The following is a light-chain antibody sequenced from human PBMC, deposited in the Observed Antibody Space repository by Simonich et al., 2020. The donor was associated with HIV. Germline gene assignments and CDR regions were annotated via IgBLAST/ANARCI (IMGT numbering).Light chain of an antibody. Sequence: EIVMTQSPATLSVSPGERATLSCRASQSVNINLAWYQQKPGQAPRLLIYGASSRATGIPDRFSGSGSGTDFTLTISRLEPEDFAVYYCQQYGSSPAGKGYTFGQGTKLEIK. CDR2: GAS. CDR3: QQYGSSPAGKGYT. J-gene: IGKJ2*01. V-gene: IGKV3-20*01. CDR1: QSVNIN.